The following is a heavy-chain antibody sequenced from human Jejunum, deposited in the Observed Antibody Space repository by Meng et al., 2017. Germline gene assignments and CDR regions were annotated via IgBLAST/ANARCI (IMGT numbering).Heavy chain of an antibody. Sequence: VQLVGFGGGLVKPGGSLRLSCAASGFSFSDFYMTWIRQAPGKGLEWVAYISGRSSAIYYADSVRGRFTISRDNAKNSVYLQMNSLRAEDTAVYYCARDHLPFGWFDPWGQGTLVTVSS. V-gene: IGHV3-11*01. CDR2: ISGRSSAI. CDR1: GFSFSDFY. D-gene: IGHD3-16*01. CDR3: ARDHLPFGWFDP. J-gene: IGHJ5*02.